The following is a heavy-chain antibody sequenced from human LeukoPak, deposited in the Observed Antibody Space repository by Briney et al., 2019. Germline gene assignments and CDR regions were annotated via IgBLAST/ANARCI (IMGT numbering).Heavy chain of an antibody. D-gene: IGHD6-19*01. CDR2: IYYSGST. V-gene: IGHV4-59*01. Sequence: PSETLSLTCTVSGGSISSYYWSWIRQPPGKGLEWIGYIYYSGSTNYNPSLKSRVTISVDTSKNQFSLKLSSVTAADTAVYYCARGGYSSGLPPRFDYWGRGTLVTVSS. J-gene: IGHJ4*02. CDR3: ARGGYSSGLPPRFDY. CDR1: GGSISSYY.